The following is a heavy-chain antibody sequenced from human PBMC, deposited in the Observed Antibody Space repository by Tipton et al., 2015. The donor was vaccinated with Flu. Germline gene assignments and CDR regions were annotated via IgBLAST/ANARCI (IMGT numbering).Heavy chain of an antibody. J-gene: IGHJ6*02. CDR1: GGSISGYY. CDR2: IYYSGST. Sequence: TLSLTCTVSGGSISGYYWSWIRQPPGKGLEWIGYIYYSGSTNYNPSLKSRVTISVDTSKNQFSLHLTSVTAADTAVYYCARVPLWFGELPSYGMDVWGQGTTVTVSS. V-gene: IGHV4-59*01. D-gene: IGHD3-10*01. CDR3: ARVPLWFGELPSYGMDV.